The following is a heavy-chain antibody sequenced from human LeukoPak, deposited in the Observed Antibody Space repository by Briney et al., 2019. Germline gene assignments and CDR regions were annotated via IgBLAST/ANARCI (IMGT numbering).Heavy chain of an antibody. J-gene: IGHJ4*02. CDR3: ARDLASSSWGGYFEN. D-gene: IGHD6-6*01. V-gene: IGHV4-34*01. Sequence: SSETLSLTCAVYGGSFSGYYWSWIRQPPGKGLEWIGEINHSGSTNYNPSLKSRVTISVDTSKNQFSLKLSSVTAADTAVYYCARDLASSSWGGYFENWGQGTLVTVSS. CDR1: GGSFSGYY. CDR2: INHSGST.